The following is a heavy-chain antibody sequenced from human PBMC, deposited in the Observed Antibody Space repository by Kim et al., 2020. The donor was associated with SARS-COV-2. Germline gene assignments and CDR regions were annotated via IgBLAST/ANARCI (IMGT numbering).Heavy chain of an antibody. D-gene: IGHD2-21*02. CDR3: ARHMTARAYDYYLDI. Sequence: GGSLRLSCAASAFTVQNEYIGWLRQAPGKGLEWVSTIYSDGSSFYSDSVKGRFTVPRHNSWNTVFLQVNNLRAEDTAVYYCARHMTARAYDYYLDIWGKGTTVTVSS. CDR2: IYSDGSS. J-gene: IGHJ6*03. CDR1: AFTVQNEY. V-gene: IGHV3-53*01.